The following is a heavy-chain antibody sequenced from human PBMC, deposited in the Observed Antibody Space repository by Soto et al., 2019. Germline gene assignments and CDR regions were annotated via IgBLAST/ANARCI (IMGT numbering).Heavy chain of an antibody. Sequence: QVQLQESGPGLVKPSQTLSLTCTVSGGSISSGDYYWSWIRQPPGKGLEWIGYMYYSGSTYYNPSLKSRVTISVDSSKNQISLKLSSVTAADTAVYYCATYCRGSGGSCYFGNWGQGTLVTVSS. D-gene: IGHD2-15*01. CDR1: GGSISSGDYY. CDR2: MYYSGST. J-gene: IGHJ4*02. V-gene: IGHV4-30-4*01. CDR3: ATYCRGSGGSCYFGN.